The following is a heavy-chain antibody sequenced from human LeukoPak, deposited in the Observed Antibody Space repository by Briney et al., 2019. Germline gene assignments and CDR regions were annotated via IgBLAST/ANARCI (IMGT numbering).Heavy chain of an antibody. J-gene: IGHJ4*02. CDR3: AKEHDGYCSGGSCYSGLDY. CDR1: GFTFSSYW. V-gene: IGHV3-74*01. Sequence: GGSLRLSCAASGFTFSSYWMHWVRQAPGKGLVWVSRINSDGSSTSYADSVRGRFSISRDNAKNTLYLQMNSLRAEDTAVYYCAKEHDGYCSGGSCYSGLDYWGQGTLVTVSS. D-gene: IGHD2-15*01. CDR2: INSDGSST.